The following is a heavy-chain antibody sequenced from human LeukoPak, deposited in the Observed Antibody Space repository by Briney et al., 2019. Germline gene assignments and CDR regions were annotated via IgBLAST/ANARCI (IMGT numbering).Heavy chain of an antibody. D-gene: IGHD6-19*01. V-gene: IGHV5-51*01. CDR2: FYPGNSDN. Sequence: GESLKISCRGSGYTFSNYWIGWVRQMPGKGLEWVGIFYPGNSDNRYGPSLQGRVTISVDKSINTAYLQWSSLRASDTAIYYCARLLYSSGYGPFDYWGQGTQVTVSS. CDR3: ARLLYSSGYGPFDY. CDR1: GYTFSNYW. J-gene: IGHJ4*02.